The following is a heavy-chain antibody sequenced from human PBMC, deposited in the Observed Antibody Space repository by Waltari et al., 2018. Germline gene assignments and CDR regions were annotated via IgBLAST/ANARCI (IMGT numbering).Heavy chain of an antibody. CDR3: ARSLVVVVPAAGGWFDP. D-gene: IGHD2-2*01. CDR2: IYHSGST. CDR1: GYSISSGYY. V-gene: IGHV4-38-2*02. J-gene: IGHJ5*02. Sequence: QVQLQESGPGLVKPSETLSLTCTVSGYSISSGYYWGWIRQPPGKGLEWIGSIYHSGSTYYNPSLKSRVTISVDTSKNQFSLKLSSVTAADTAVYYCARSLVVVVPAAGGWFDPWGQGTLVTVSS.